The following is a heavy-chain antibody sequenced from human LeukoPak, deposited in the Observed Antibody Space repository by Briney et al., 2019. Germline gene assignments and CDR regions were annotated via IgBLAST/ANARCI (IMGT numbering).Heavy chain of an antibody. CDR3: ARGGGYSGYDESYPFDY. V-gene: IGHV3-66*01. CDR1: GFAVSSNY. CDR2: FYSGGST. Sequence: PGGPLRLSCAASGFAVSSNYMNWVRQAPGKGLEWLSVFYSGGSTDYADAVKGRFTMSRDNSKNTLYLQMNSLRAEDTAVYYCARGGGYSGYDESYPFDYWGQGTLVTVSS. D-gene: IGHD5-12*01. J-gene: IGHJ4*02.